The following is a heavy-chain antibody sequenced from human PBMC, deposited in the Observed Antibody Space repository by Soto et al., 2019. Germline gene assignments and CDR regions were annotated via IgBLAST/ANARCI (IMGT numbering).Heavy chain of an antibody. CDR2: IYRGGDI. J-gene: IGHJ4*02. CDR3: ARDRRDGDTI. Sequence: EVKVVESGGGLVQPGGSLRLSCAASGFSVSSYYMSWFRQAPGKGLEWVSVIYRGGDIYYADSVQGRFTTSRDISRNSLDLQMNSLRVEDTAVYYCARDRRDGDTIWGQGAVVTVSS. V-gene: IGHV3-66*01. D-gene: IGHD3-3*01. CDR1: GFSVSSYY.